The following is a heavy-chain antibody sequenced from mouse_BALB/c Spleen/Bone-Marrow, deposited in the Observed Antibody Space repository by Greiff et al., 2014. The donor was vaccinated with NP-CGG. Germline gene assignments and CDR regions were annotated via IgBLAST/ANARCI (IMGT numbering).Heavy chain of an antibody. CDR3: ASGYYGSSPYWYFDV. D-gene: IGHD1-1*01. CDR2: IDPENGNT. J-gene: IGHJ1*01. V-gene: IGHV14-1*02. Sequence: DVKLVESGAELVRPGALVKLSCKASGFNIKDYCMHWVKQRPEQGLEWIGWIDPENGNTIYDPKFQGKASITADTSSNTAYLQLSSLTSEDTAVYYCASGYYGSSPYWYFDVWGAGTTVTVPS. CDR1: GFNIKDYC.